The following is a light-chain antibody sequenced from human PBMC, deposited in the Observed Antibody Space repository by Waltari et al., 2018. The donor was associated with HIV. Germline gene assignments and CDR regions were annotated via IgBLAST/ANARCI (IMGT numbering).Light chain of an antibody. J-gene: IGLJ3*02. Sequence: QLSLPQALSASSSLAASVKLTCTMSGGHQASAVARPLQQPEGGPRFLMNLKSDGSQSKGYGIPDRFSGASSGAERFLTISALQSEDEGGYYCQTWDNGMRVFGGGTRLTVL. CDR1: GGHQASA. CDR3: QTWDNGMRV. CDR2: LKSDGSQ. V-gene: IGLV4-69*01.